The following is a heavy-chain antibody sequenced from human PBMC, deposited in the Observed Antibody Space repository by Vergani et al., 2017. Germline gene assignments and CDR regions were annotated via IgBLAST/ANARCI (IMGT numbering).Heavy chain of an antibody. J-gene: IGHJ4*02. D-gene: IGHD3-9*01. CDR1: GGPFKNSA. V-gene: IGHV1-69*05. CDR2: IITFFGTT. Sequence: QVPLVQSGAEVKKPGSSVKVSCKASGGPFKNSAFSWVRQVPGQGLEWMGMIITFFGTTDYAQKFQGRVTMTRDTSTSTVYMELSSLRSEDTAIYYCARGDYGILTGYRYWGQGTLVTVSA. CDR3: ARGDYGILTGYRY.